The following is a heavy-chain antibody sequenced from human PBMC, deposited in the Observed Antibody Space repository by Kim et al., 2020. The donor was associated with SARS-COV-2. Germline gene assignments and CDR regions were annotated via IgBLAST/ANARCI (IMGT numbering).Heavy chain of an antibody. J-gene: IGHJ1*01. CDR1: GGSLSGYY. CDR3: ARRLSNTSGWGIHYCDL. CDR2: INHSGRT. Sequence: SETLSLTCAVYGGSLSGYYWIWIRQPPGKGLEWIGEINHSGRTNYNPSLKSRVTISVDTSKNQFSLKLTSVTAADAALYFCARRLSNTSGWGIHYCDLWGQGILVTVSS. D-gene: IGHD3-10*01. V-gene: IGHV4-34*01.